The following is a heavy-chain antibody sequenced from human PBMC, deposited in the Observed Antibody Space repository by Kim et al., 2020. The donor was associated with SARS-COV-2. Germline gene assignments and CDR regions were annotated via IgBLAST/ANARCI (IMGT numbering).Heavy chain of an antibody. J-gene: IGHJ4*02. CDR3: ARAREYYGSGTYYPYYFDY. D-gene: IGHD3-10*01. CDR2: ISSGSSYI. V-gene: IGHV3-21*01. Sequence: GGSLRLSCAASGFTFSSYSMTWVRQAPGKGLEWVSSISSGSSYIYYADSVKGRFTISRDNARNSLYLQMNSLRGEDTAVYYCARAREYYGSGTYYPYYFDYWGQGTLGTVSS. CDR1: GFTFSSYS.